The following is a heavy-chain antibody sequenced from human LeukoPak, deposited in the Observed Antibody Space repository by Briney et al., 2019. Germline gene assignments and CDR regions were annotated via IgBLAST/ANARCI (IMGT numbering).Heavy chain of an antibody. CDR2: INPSGGST. J-gene: IGHJ3*02. D-gene: IGHD6-19*01. V-gene: IGHV1-46*01. Sequence: ASVKVSCKASGYTFTSYYMHWVRQAPGQGLEWMGIINPSGGSTSYAQKFQGRVTMTRDMSTSTVYMELSSLRSEDTAVYYCARVSRPIIAVAGNDAFDIWGQGTMVTVSS. CDR3: ARVSRPIIAVAGNDAFDI. CDR1: GYTFTSYY.